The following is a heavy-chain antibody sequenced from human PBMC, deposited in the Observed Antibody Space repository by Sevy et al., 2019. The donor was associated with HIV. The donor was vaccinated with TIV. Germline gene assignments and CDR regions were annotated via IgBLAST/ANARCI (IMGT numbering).Heavy chain of an antibody. J-gene: IGHJ4*02. CDR1: GFTFSSYG. D-gene: IGHD3-3*01. Sequence: GSLRLSCAASGFTFSSYGMHWVRQAPGKGLEWVAVIWYDGSNKYYADPVKGRFTISRDNSKNTLYLQMNSLRAEDTAVYYCAREGFLAYFDYWGQGTLVTVSS. CDR3: AREGFLAYFDY. CDR2: IWYDGSNK. V-gene: IGHV3-33*01.